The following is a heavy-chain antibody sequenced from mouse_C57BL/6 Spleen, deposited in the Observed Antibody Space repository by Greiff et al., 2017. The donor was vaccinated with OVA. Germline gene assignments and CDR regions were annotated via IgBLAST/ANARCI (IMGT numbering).Heavy chain of an antibody. CDR2: ISDGGSYT. CDR1: GFTFSSYA. V-gene: IGHV5-4*01. CDR3: ARDYGNYIDY. Sequence: EVQGVESGGGLVKPGGSLKLSYAASGFTFSSYAMSWVRQTPEKRLEWVATISDGGSYTYYPDNVKGRFTISRDNAKNNLYLQMSHLKSEDTAMYYCARDYGNYIDYWGQGTTLTVSS. J-gene: IGHJ2*01. D-gene: IGHD2-1*01.